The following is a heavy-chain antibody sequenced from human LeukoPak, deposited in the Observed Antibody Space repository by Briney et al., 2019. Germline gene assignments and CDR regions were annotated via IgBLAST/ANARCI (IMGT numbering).Heavy chain of an antibody. D-gene: IGHD5-18*01. CDR2: IYYSGST. J-gene: IGHJ4*02. Sequence: SETLSLTCTVSGGSISSGGYYWSWIRQHPGKGLEWIGYIYYSGSTYYNPSLKSRVTISVDTSKNQFSLKLSSVTAADTAVYYCARAKDTAMVSFDYWGQGTLVTVSS. CDR3: ARAKDTAMVSFDY. CDR1: GGSISSGGYY. V-gene: IGHV4-31*03.